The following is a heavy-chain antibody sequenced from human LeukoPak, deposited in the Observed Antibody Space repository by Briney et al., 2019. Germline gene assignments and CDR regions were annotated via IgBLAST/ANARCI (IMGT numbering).Heavy chain of an antibody. CDR3: ARDQGGCSSTSCPDWYFDL. D-gene: IGHD2-2*01. J-gene: IGHJ2*01. CDR2: IYTSGST. V-gene: IGHV4-61*02. Sequence: SETLSLTCTVSGGSISSGSYYWSWIRQPAGKGLEWIGRIYTSGSTNYNPSLKSRVTISVDTSKNQFSLKLSSVTAADTAVYYCARDQGGCSSTSCPDWYFDLWGRGTLVTVSS. CDR1: GGSISSGSYY.